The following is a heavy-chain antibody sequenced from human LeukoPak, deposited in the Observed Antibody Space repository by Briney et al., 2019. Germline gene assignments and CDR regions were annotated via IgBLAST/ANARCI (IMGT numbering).Heavy chain of an antibody. CDR2: ISSSSSYM. D-gene: IGHD1-26*01. Sequence: KAGGSLRLSCAASGFTFSDYTMNWVRQAPGKGLEWVSSISSSSSYMFYADSVKGRFTISRDTAKNSLYLQMNSLRAEDTAVYYCARSGTTSAFDIWGRGTLVSVSS. CDR3: ARSGTTSAFDI. CDR1: GFTFSDYT. V-gene: IGHV3-21*01. J-gene: IGHJ3*02.